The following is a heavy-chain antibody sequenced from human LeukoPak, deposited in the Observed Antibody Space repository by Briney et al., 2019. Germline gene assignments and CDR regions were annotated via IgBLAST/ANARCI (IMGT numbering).Heavy chain of an antibody. V-gene: IGHV4-39*01. J-gene: IGHJ4*02. CDR1: GGSLSSSSYY. CDR3: ARRGDYEFDS. Sequence: PSETLSLTCTVSGGSLSSSSYYWGWIRPPPGKGLEWIGSIYYSGSTYYNPSLKSRVTISVDTSKNQFSLKLTSVTAADTAVYYCARRGDYEFDSWGQGTLVTVSS. D-gene: IGHD4-17*01. CDR2: IYYSGST.